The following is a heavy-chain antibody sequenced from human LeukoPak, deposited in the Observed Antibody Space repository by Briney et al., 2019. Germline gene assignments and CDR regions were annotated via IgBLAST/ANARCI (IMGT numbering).Heavy chain of an antibody. CDR1: GFSISSSC. CDR2: IYYSTHT. D-gene: IGHD3-22*01. Sequence: SETLTLTCTVSGFSISSSCLSWIRQAPGKGLEWIGNIYYSTHTNYNPSLQSRVTMSVEASMSQFSLQLNSVSAADTAVYYCARRFSSRSDGNGNYYGHDAFDVWAQGTLVTVSS. J-gene: IGHJ3*01. CDR3: ARRFSSRSDGNGNYYGHDAFDV. V-gene: IGHV4-59*08.